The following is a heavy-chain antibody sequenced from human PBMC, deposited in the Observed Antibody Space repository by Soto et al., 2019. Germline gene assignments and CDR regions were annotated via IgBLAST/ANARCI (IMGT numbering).Heavy chain of an antibody. CDR2: IYPGDSDT. Sequence: GESLKISCKGSGYSFTSYWIGWVSQMPGKGLEWMGIIYPGDSDTRYSPSFQGQVTISADKPISTAYLQWSSLKASDTARYYCARDDSSGWYGGYHYYRMDVWGQGTTVTVSS. D-gene: IGHD6-19*01. CDR3: ARDDSSGWYGGYHYYRMDV. J-gene: IGHJ6*02. V-gene: IGHV5-51*01. CDR1: GYSFTSYW.